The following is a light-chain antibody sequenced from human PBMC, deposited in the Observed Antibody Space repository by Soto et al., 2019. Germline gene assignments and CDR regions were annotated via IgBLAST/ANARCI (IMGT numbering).Light chain of an antibody. Sequence: EIVLTQSPGTLSLSPGERATLSCRASQSVSTNYLVWYQQKPGLAPRLLIYGASSRATGIPDRFSGSGSGTDFTLTISRLEPEDFAVYYCRLYGSLPPTFGGGTKVEVK. CDR1: QSVSTNY. CDR3: RLYGSLPPT. J-gene: IGKJ4*01. V-gene: IGKV3-20*01. CDR2: GAS.